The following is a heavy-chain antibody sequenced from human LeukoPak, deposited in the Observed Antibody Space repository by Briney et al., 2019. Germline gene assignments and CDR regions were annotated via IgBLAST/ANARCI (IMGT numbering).Heavy chain of an antibody. D-gene: IGHD6-13*01. CDR1: GGSISSYY. Sequence: SSETLSLTCTVSGGSISSYYWIWIRYPPGKGLEWIGYISYSGGTNYNPSLKSRVTISVDTSKNQFSLKLSSVTAADTAVYYCARASQGQQPYLVDYWGQGTLVTVSS. J-gene: IGHJ4*02. CDR3: ARASQGQQPYLVDY. CDR2: ISYSGGT. V-gene: IGHV4-59*01.